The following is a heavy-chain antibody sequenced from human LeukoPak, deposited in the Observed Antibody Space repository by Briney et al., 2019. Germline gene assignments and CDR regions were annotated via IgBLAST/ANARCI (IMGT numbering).Heavy chain of an antibody. V-gene: IGHV3-7*01. Sequence: GGSLRLSCAASRFTFSTYWMTWVRQAPGKGLEWVANIKQDGSEKYYVDSVKGRFTISRDNAKNSLYLQMNSLRAEDTAVYYCARDTVYSSGWYTRSPYYMDVWGKGTTVTVSS. CDR1: RFTFSTYW. CDR2: IKQDGSEK. J-gene: IGHJ6*03. D-gene: IGHD6-19*01. CDR3: ARDTVYSSGWYTRSPYYMDV.